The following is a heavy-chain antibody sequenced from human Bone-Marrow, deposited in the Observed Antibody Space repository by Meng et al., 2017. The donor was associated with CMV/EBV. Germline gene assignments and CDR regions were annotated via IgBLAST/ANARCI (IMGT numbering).Heavy chain of an antibody. CDR1: GFTFTNYW. CDR3: ARENTAMVSYYGMDV. CDR2: ISSSSSYI. V-gene: IGHV3-21*01. J-gene: IGHJ6*02. Sequence: GESLKISCAASGFTFTNYWMSWVRQAPGKGLEWVSSISSSSSYIYYADSVKGRFTISRDNAKNSLYLQMNSLRAEDTAVYYCARENTAMVSYYGMDVWGQGTTVTVSS. D-gene: IGHD5-18*01.